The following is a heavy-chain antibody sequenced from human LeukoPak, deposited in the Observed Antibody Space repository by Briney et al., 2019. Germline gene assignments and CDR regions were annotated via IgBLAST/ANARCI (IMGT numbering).Heavy chain of an antibody. Sequence: GGSLRLSCATSGFIFSSYAMSWVRQAPGKGLEWVSFISASSSYFYHADSVKGRFTISRDNAKNSLFLQMNSLRAEDTAVYYCARVHYGSGIYFYGMDVWGQGTTVTVSS. CDR3: ARVHYGSGIYFYGMDV. D-gene: IGHD3-10*01. CDR1: GFIFSSYA. J-gene: IGHJ6*02. CDR2: ISASSSYF. V-gene: IGHV3-21*01.